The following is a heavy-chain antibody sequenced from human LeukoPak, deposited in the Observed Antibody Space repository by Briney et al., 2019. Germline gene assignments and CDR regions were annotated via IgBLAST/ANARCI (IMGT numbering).Heavy chain of an antibody. CDR2: LSYDGNNK. CDR3: ARDEGLIGYYTEYFAY. Sequence: PGGSLRLSCAASGFTFSNYAMHWVRQAPGKGLEWVAVLSYDGNNKYYADSVKGRLTISRDNSKNTLSLKKNSLRPEDTAVYYCARDEGLIGYYTEYFAYWGQGTLVTVSS. V-gene: IGHV3-30-3*01. D-gene: IGHD3-9*01. J-gene: IGHJ4*02. CDR1: GFTFSNYA.